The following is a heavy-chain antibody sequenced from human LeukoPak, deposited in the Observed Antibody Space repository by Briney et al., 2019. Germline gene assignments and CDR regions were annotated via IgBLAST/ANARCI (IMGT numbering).Heavy chain of an antibody. CDR2: IYSDGGT. D-gene: IGHD2-2*01. J-gene: IGHJ4*02. CDR1: GFTVNSNY. V-gene: IGHV3-66*01. CDR3: AKEGKQGSCLDY. Sequence: PGGSLRLSCAASGFTVNSNYMTWVRQPPGKGLEWVSVIYSDGGTYYADSVKGRFTTSRDTSKNTMYLQMNNLRAEDTAVYYCAKEGKQGSCLDYWGQGTLVTVSS.